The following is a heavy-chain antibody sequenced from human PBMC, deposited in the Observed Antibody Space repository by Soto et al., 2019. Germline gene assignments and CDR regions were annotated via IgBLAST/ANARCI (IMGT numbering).Heavy chain of an antibody. J-gene: IGHJ6*03. CDR2: ISGSGGST. CDR1: GFTFSSYA. V-gene: IGHV3-23*01. CDR3: AKDRHDFWSGCPPYYYYYYMDV. Sequence: GGSLRLSCAASGFTFSSYAMSWVRQAPGKGLEWVSAISGSGGSTYYADSVKGRFTISRDNSKNTLYLQMNSLRAEDTAVYYCAKDRHDFWSGCPPYYYYYYMDVWGKGTTVTVSS. D-gene: IGHD3-3*01.